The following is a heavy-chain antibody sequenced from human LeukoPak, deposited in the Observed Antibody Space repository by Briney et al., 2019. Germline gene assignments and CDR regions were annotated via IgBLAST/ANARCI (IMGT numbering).Heavy chain of an antibody. CDR1: GYTFTGYY. CDR2: INPNSGGT. CDR3: ARVRLWFGEFPMFDY. J-gene: IGHJ4*02. V-gene: IGHV1-2*02. Sequence: GASVKVSCKASGYTFTGYYMHWVRQAPGQGLEWMGWINPNSGGTNYAQKFQGRVTMTRDTSISTAYMELSRLRSDDTAVYYCARVRLWFGEFPMFDYWGQGTLVTVSS. D-gene: IGHD3-10*01.